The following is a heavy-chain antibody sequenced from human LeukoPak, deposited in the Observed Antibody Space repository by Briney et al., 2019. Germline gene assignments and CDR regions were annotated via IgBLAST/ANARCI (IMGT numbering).Heavy chain of an antibody. CDR3: ARDLAPDFWSGYFDY. J-gene: IGHJ4*02. Sequence: PGRSLRLSCAASGFTFSSYGMHWVRQAPGKGLEWVAVIWYDGSNKYYADSVKGRFTISRDNSKNTLYLQMNSLRAEDTAVYYCARDLAPDFWSGYFDYRGQGTLVTVSS. D-gene: IGHD3-3*01. CDR2: IWYDGSNK. V-gene: IGHV3-33*01. CDR1: GFTFSSYG.